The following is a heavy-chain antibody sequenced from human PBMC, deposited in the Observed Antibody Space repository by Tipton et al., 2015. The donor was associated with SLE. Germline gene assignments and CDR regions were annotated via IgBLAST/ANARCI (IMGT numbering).Heavy chain of an antibody. Sequence: TLSLTCAVYGGSFSNYYWSWIRQPPGKGLEWIGDINHSGSTNYNPSLKSRVTISVDTSKNQFSLKLSSVTAADTAVYYCARDRADFDIWGQGTMVTVSS. V-gene: IGHV4-34*01. D-gene: IGHD1-26*01. CDR2: INHSGST. J-gene: IGHJ3*02. CDR1: GGSFSNYY. CDR3: ARDRADFDI.